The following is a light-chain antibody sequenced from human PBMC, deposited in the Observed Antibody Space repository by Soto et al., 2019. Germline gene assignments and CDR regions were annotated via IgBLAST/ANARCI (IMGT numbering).Light chain of an antibody. J-gene: IGLJ3*02. V-gene: IGLV2-14*01. CDR2: AVT. CDR3: SSYTSRSTLV. CDR1: TSDVGGYNY. Sequence: QSVLTQPASVSGSPGQSITISCTGTTSDVGGYNYVSWYQQHPGKAPKLMIYAVTNRPSGVSNRFSGSKSGNTASLTISGLQAEDEADYYCSSYTSRSTLVFGGGTKLTVL.